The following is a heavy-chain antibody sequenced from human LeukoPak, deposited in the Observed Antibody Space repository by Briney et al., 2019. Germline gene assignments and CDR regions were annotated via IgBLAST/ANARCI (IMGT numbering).Heavy chain of an antibody. CDR1: GGSFSGYY. J-gene: IGHJ3*02. CDR2: INHSGST. D-gene: IGHD5-12*01. V-gene: IGHV4-34*01. CDR3: ARGKLWATHAFDI. Sequence: SETLSLTCAVYGGSFSGYYWSWIRQPPGKGLEWIGEINHSGSTNYNPSLKSRVTISVDTSKNQFSLKLSSVTAADTAVYYRARGKLWATHAFDIWGQGTMVTVSS.